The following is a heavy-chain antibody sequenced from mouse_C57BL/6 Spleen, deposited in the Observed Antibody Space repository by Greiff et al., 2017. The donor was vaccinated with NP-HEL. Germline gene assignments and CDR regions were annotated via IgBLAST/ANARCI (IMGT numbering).Heavy chain of an antibody. Sequence: QVQLQQPGAELVRPGSSVKLSCKASGYTFTSYWMDWVKQRPGQGLEWIGNIYPSDSETHYNQKFKDKATLTVDKSSSTAYMQLSSLTSEDSAVEYCARGTMVTEGWFAYWGQGTLVTVSA. J-gene: IGHJ3*01. CDR1: GYTFTSYW. D-gene: IGHD2-2*01. CDR2: IYPSDSET. CDR3: ARGTMVTEGWFAY. V-gene: IGHV1-61*01.